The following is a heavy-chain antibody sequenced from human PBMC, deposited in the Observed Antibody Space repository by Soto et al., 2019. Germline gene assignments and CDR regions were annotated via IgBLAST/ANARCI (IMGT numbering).Heavy chain of an antibody. J-gene: IGHJ5*02. V-gene: IGHV1-18*01. D-gene: IGHD3-3*01. CDR3: AREAEVFAVVITYWFDH. CDR2: ISAYNGNT. Sequence: GASVKVSCKACGYTFTSYGISWVRQAPGQGLEWMGWISAYNGNTNYAQKLQGRVTMTTDTSTSTAYMELRSLRSDDTAVYYCAREAEVFAVVITYWFDHWGQGTLVTVSS. CDR1: GYTFTSYG.